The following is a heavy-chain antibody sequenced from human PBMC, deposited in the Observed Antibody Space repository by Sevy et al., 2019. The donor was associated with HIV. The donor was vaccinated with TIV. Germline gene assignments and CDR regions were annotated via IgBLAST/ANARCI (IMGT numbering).Heavy chain of an antibody. Sequence: SETLSLTCTVSGGSISSYYWSWIRQPAGKGLEWIGRIYTSGSTNYNPSLKSRVTMSVDMSKNQVSLKLSSVTAADTAVYYCARGDFWSGYYYYAMDVWGQGTTVTVSS. CDR3: ARGDFWSGYYYYAMDV. J-gene: IGHJ6*02. V-gene: IGHV4-4*07. CDR2: IYTSGST. D-gene: IGHD3-3*01. CDR1: GGSISSYY.